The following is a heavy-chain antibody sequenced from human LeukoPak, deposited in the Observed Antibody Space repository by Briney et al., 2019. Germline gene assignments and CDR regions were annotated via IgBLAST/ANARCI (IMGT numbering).Heavy chain of an antibody. CDR2: IDYSGST. V-gene: IGHV4-30-4*01. Sequence: SETLSLTCTVSGGSITSGDYHWSWIRQPPGKGLEWIGYIDYSGSTYCNPSLKSRATLSVDTPKNQFSLRLNSVTVADTAVYYCATYKMGASGKGSWGQGTLVTVSS. CDR3: ATYKMGASGKGS. D-gene: IGHD1-26*01. J-gene: IGHJ5*02. CDR1: GGSITSGDYH.